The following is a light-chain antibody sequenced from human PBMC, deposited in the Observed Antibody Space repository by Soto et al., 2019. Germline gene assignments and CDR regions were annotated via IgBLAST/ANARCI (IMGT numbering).Light chain of an antibody. V-gene: IGKV1-39*01. CDR2: AAS. J-gene: IGKJ2*01. CDR1: QSVSTY. CDR3: QQSYSNPYT. Sequence: DIQMTQSPSSLSASVGGRVTITCQASQSVSTYLNWYQQKPGKAPKFLIYAASTLQSGVPSRFSGSGSGTDFTLTISSLQPEDFATYYCQQSYSNPYTFGQGTKLEIK.